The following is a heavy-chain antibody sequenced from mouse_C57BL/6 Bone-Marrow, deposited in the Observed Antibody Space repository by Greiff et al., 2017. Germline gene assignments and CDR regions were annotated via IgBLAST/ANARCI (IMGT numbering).Heavy chain of an antibody. Sequence: QVQLQQPGAELVKPGASVKLSCKASGYTFTSYWMQWVKQRPGQGLEWIGEIDPSDSYTNYNQKFKGKATLTVDTSSSTAYMQLSSLTSEDSAVYYCARSYYSNPAWFAYGGQGTRVTVSA. J-gene: IGHJ3*01. CDR2: IDPSDSYT. CDR3: ARSYYSNPAWFAY. CDR1: GYTFTSYW. V-gene: IGHV1-50*01. D-gene: IGHD2-5*01.